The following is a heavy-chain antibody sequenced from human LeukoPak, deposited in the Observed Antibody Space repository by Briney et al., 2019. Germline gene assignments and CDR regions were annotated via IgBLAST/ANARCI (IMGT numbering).Heavy chain of an antibody. Sequence: SETLSLTCTVSGGSVSSGGYYWNWIRQHPGKGLEWIGYIYYSGSTYYNPSLKSRVTISVDTSKNQFSLKLSSVTAADTAVYYCGSSYDYYYYGMDVWGQGTTVTVSS. CDR3: GSSYDYYYYGMDV. J-gene: IGHJ6*02. CDR2: IYYSGST. V-gene: IGHV4-31*03. D-gene: IGHD6-13*01. CDR1: GGSVSSGGYY.